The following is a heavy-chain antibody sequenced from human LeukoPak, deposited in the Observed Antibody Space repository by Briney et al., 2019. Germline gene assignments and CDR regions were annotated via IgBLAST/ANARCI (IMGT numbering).Heavy chain of an antibody. CDR1: GYTFTGHY. J-gene: IGHJ4*02. CDR2: INPNSGGT. CDR3: ARGRRTPGLGGYENADPLFEY. D-gene: IGHD5-12*01. Sequence: ASVKVSCKASGYTFTGHYMHWVRQAPGQGLEWMGWINPNSGGTNYPQKFQGRVTMTRDTSISTAYMEVSRLRSDDTAVYHCARGRRTPGLGGYENADPLFEYWGQGTLVTVSS. V-gene: IGHV1-2*02.